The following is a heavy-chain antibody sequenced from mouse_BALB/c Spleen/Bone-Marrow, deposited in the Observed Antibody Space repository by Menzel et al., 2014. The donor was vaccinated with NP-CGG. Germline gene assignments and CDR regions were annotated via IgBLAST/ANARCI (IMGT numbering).Heavy chain of an antibody. J-gene: IGHJ4*01. CDR1: GYTFSSYW. CDR3: ASRYDTMDY. Sequence: VKLMESGAELMKPGASVKISCKATGYTFSSYWIEWVKQRPGHGLEWIGEILPGSGSIKYNEKFKGKATFTADISSNTAYMQLSSLTSEDSAVYYCASRYDTMDYWGQGTSVTVSS. V-gene: IGHV1-9*01. CDR2: ILPGSGSI.